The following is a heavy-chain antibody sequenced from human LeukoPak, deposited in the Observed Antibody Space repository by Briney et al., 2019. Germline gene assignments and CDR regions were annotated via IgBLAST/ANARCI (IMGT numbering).Heavy chain of an antibody. J-gene: IGHJ4*02. CDR1: GFTFSSFA. V-gene: IGHV3-23*01. Sequence: GGSLRLSCAASGFTFSSFAMSWIRKAPRKGLGGVSAITGVGLRTDYADSVTGRLTISRDNSKNTAYLQMNSLRVEDTAVYYCAKDSNWDDDIGYFDYWGQGTLVTVSS. D-gene: IGHD1-20*01. CDR2: ITGVGLRT. CDR3: AKDSNWDDDIGYFDY.